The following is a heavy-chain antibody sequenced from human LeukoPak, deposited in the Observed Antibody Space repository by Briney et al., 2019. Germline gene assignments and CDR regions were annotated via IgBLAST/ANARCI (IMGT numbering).Heavy chain of an antibody. J-gene: IGHJ4*02. CDR2: IFTSGST. V-gene: IGHV4-4*07. CDR3: ARRSYYYDSSSLSR. D-gene: IGHD3-22*01. CDR1: GGSISSYY. Sequence: KASETLSLTCTVSGGSISSYYSSWIRQPAGKGLEWIGCIFTSGSTNYNPSLKSRVTMSVDTSKNQFSLKLSTVTAADTAVYYCARRSYYYDSSSLSRWGQGTLVTVSS.